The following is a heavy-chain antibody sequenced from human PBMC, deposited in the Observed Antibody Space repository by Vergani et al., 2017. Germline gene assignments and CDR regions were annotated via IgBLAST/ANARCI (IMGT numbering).Heavy chain of an antibody. CDR3: AREYSSTSGRAFDF. V-gene: IGHV3-48*01. J-gene: IGHJ3*01. D-gene: IGHD2-2*01. CDR2: VSTGTKSQ. Sequence: QLVESGGGWVQPGGSLRLSCVVSGFDFSSYIMNWVRQAPRKGLEWVSFVSTGTKSQSYAESVKGRFTISRDSAKNSLYLQMDSLRAEDTAVYYCAREYSSTSGRAFDFWGQGTKVTVSS. CDR1: GFDFSSYI.